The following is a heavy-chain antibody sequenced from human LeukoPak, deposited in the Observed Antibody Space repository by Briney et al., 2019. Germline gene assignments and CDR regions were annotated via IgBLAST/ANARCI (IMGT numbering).Heavy chain of an antibody. Sequence: PSETLSLTCIVSGGPISTHYWSWSRQPPGKGLEWIGYNDYSGSTNYNPSLKSRVTISVDTSKNQFSLKLNSVTAADTAVYYCARGATFRGTYYMDVWGKGTTVTASS. D-gene: IGHD3-10*01. CDR2: NDYSGST. V-gene: IGHV4-59*11. J-gene: IGHJ6*03. CDR1: GGPISTHY. CDR3: ARGATFRGTYYMDV.